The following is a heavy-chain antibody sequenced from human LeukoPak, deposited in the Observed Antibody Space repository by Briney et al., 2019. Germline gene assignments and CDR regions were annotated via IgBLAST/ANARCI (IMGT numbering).Heavy chain of an antibody. J-gene: IGHJ4*02. CDR1: GYTFTSYY. D-gene: IGHD3-22*01. V-gene: IGHV1-2*02. CDR2: INPNSGGT. Sequence: ASVKVSCKASGYTFTSYYMHWVRQAPGQGLEWMGWINPNSGGTNYAQKFQGRVTITADESTSTAYMELSSLRSEDTAVYYCAREGIHYYDSSGYNYWGQGTLVTVSS. CDR3: AREGIHYYDSSGYNY.